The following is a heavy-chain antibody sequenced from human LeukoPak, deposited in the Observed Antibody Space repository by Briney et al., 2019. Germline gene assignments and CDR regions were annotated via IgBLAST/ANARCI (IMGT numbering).Heavy chain of an antibody. CDR2: IIPIFGTA. V-gene: IGHV1-69*01. D-gene: IGHD3-9*01. CDR3: ARDPGGYDILTGFGY. CDR1: GGTFSSYA. J-gene: IGHJ4*02. Sequence: GSSVKVSCKASGGTFSSYAISWVRQAPGQGPEWMGGIIPIFGTANYAQKFQGRVTITADESTSTAYMELSSLRSEDTAVYYCARDPGGYDILTGFGYWGQGTLVTVSA.